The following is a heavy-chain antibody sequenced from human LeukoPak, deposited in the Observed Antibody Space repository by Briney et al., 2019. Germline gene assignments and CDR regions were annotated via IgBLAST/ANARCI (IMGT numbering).Heavy chain of an antibody. V-gene: IGHV3-53*01. CDR1: GFTVSSNY. Sequence: PGGSLRLSCAASGFTVSSNYMSWVRQAPGKGLEWVSVIYSGGSTYYADSVKGRFTVSRDNSKNMLYLQMNSLRVEDTAVYYCAGDTSGYYYVDYWVQGTLVTVSS. D-gene: IGHD3-22*01. CDR3: AGDTSGYYYVDY. CDR2: IYSGGST. J-gene: IGHJ4*02.